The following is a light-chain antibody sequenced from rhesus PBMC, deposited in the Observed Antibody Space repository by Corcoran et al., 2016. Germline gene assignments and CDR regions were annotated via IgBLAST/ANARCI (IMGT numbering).Light chain of an antibody. CDR1: QGISKY. V-gene: IGKV1-33*02. CDR2: DAS. CDR3: QQHTSYPLT. Sequence: DIQMTQSPSSLSASVGDTVTITCQASQGISKYLTWYQQKPGKAPKLLIYDASNLQSGVPSRFSGSAAGTEFTLTISSLQPADFATYYCQQHTSYPLTFGGGTKVEIK. J-gene: IGKJ4*01.